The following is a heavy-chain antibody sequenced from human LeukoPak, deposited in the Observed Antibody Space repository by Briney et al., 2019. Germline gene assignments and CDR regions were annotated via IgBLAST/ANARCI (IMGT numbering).Heavy chain of an antibody. CDR2: IYSGGST. J-gene: IGHJ4*02. Sequence: GGYLRLSCAASGFTVSSNYMSWVRQAPGKGLEWVSVIYSGGSTYYADSVKGRFTISRDNSKNTLYLQMNSLRAEDTAVYYCARDTKTGYFDYWGQGTLVTVSS. D-gene: IGHD3-10*01. V-gene: IGHV3-53*01. CDR3: ARDTKTGYFDY. CDR1: GFTVSSNY.